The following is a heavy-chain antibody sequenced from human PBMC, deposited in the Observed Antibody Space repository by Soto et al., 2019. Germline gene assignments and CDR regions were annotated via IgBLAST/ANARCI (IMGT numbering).Heavy chain of an antibody. CDR3: AKGPGGGGGYSGYDSAFFGY. D-gene: IGHD5-12*01. CDR1: GFTFSSYA. CDR2: ISGSGGST. V-gene: IGHV3-23*01. Sequence: EVQLLESGGGLVQPGGSLRLSCAASGFTFSSYAMSWVRQAPGKGLEWVSAISGSGGSTYYADSVKGRFTISRDNSKKPRYLQMKRLRAEDTAVYYWAKGPGGGGGYSGYDSAFFGYWGQGTLVTVSS. J-gene: IGHJ4*02.